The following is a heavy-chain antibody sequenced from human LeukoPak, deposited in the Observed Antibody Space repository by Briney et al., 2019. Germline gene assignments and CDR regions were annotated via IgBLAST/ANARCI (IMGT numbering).Heavy chain of an antibody. V-gene: IGHV3-33*01. D-gene: IGHD6-19*01. CDR3: ARALSSDSGWYYFDF. J-gene: IGHJ4*02. CDR2: IRYDGSDT. Sequence: GGSLRLSCAASEFTFRNYGMHWVRQAPGKGLEWVTFIRYDGSDTYYADSVKGRFTISRDDSKNILYLQVNSLKAEDTALYYCARALSSDSGWYYFDFWGQGTLVTVSS. CDR1: EFTFRNYG.